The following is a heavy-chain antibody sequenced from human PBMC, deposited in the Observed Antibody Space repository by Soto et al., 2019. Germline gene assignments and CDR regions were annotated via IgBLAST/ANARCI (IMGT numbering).Heavy chain of an antibody. CDR2: IYHSGST. J-gene: IGHJ5*02. Sequence: PSETLSLTCAVSGYSISSGYYWDWIRQPPGKGLEWIGSIYHSGSTYYNPSLKSRVTISVDTSKNQFSLKLSSVTAADTAVYYFARAYGSGSNDRFDPRGQGTLVTVSS. D-gene: IGHD3-10*01. V-gene: IGHV4-38-2*01. CDR3: ARAYGSGSNDRFDP. CDR1: GYSISSGYY.